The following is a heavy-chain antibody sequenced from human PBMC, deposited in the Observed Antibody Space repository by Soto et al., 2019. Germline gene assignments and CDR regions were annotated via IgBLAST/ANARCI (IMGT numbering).Heavy chain of an antibody. CDR2: IIPIFGTA. CDR3: ARDRRGWLVRGGYFDL. J-gene: IGHJ2*01. V-gene: IGHV1-69*01. D-gene: IGHD6-19*01. CDR1: GGTFSSYA. Sequence: QVQLVQSGAEVKKPGSSVKVSCKASGGTFSSYAISWVRQAPGQGLEWMGGIIPIFGTANYAQKFQGRVTTTADESTSTAYRELSSMRSEDTAVYYGARDRRGWLVRGGYFDLWGRGTLVTVSS.